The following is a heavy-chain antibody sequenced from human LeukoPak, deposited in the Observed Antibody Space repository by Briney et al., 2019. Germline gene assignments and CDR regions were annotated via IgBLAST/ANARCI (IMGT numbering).Heavy chain of an antibody. Sequence: TSETLSLTCAVYGGSFSGYYWSWIRQPPGKGLEWIGYIYHSGSTYYNPSLKSRVTISVDRSKNQFSLKLSSVTAADTAVYYCARVPGAYYDYVWGSSGAGSYFDYWGQGTLVTVSS. CDR3: ARVPGAYYDYVWGSSGAGSYFDY. CDR1: GGSFSGYY. D-gene: IGHD3-16*01. CDR2: IYHSGST. J-gene: IGHJ4*02. V-gene: IGHV4-30-2*01.